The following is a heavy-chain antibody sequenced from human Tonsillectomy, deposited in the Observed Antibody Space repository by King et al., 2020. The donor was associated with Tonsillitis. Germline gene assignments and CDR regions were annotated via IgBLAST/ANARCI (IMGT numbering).Heavy chain of an antibody. Sequence: QLVQSGAEVKKPGESLKISCKGFEYSFSNYWIGWVRQMPGRGLEWMGIIYPDDSDTRYSPSFQDQVIISADKSINTAYLQWSSLEASDSAMYYCARESRDGYNLDYWGQGTLVTVS. D-gene: IGHD5-24*01. J-gene: IGHJ4*02. V-gene: IGHV5-51*03. CDR3: ARESRDGYNLDY. CDR2: IYPDDSDT. CDR1: EYSFSNYW.